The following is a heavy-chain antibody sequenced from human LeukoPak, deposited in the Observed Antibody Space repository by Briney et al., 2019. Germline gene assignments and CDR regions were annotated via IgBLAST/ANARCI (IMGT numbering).Heavy chain of an antibody. V-gene: IGHV1-46*01. CDR3: ARDAGTYSVDY. Sequence: GASVQVSCKESGYTLTSHKMHWVRQAPGQGLERMGIIKPSSGSTVYAQKFQGRVTMTRDTSTSTVYMELSSLTYVDTAVYYCARDAGTYSVDYWGQGTRVTVTS. CDR1: GYTLTSHK. D-gene: IGHD1-26*01. CDR2: IKPSSGST. J-gene: IGHJ4*02.